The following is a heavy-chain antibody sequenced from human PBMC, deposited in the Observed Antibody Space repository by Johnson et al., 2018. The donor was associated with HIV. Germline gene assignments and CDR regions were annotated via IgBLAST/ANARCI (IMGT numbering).Heavy chain of an antibody. CDR2: ISWNSGSI. V-gene: IGHV3-9*01. Sequence: VQLVESGGGVVRPGRSLRLSCAASGFTFDDYAMHWVRQAPGKGLEWVSGISWNSGSIGYADSVKGRFTISRDNAKNSLYLQMNSLRAEDTAVYYCASPYSYGLDDAFDIWGRGTMVTVSS. CDR3: ASPYSYGLDDAFDI. J-gene: IGHJ3*02. D-gene: IGHD5-18*01. CDR1: GFTFDDYA.